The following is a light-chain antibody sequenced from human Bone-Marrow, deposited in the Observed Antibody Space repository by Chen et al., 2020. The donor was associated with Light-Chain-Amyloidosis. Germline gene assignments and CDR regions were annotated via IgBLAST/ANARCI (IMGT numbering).Light chain of an antibody. J-gene: IGLJ1*01. Sequence: QSALTQPASVSGSPGQSITISCTGTSSDVGGDNHVSWYQQHPDKAPKLMIYEVTNRPSWVPDRFSGSKSDNTASLTISGLQTEDEADYFCRSYTITNTLVFGSGTRFTVL. CDR2: EVT. CDR3: RSYTITNTLV. CDR1: SSDVGGDNH. V-gene: IGLV2-14*01.